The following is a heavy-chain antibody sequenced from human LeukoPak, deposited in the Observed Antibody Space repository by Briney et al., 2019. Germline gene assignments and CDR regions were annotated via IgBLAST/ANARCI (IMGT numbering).Heavy chain of an antibody. V-gene: IGHV1-46*01. Sequence: ASVKVSCKASGYTFTSYYMHWVRQAPGQGLEWMGIINPSGGSTSYAQKFQGRVTMTRDMSTSTVYMELSSLRSEDTAVYYCARDRITIFGVVSTRVNRDYYYYYMDVWAKGPRSPSP. CDR2: INPSGGST. J-gene: IGHJ6*03. CDR1: GYTFTSYY. CDR3: ARDRITIFGVVSTRVNRDYYYYYMDV. D-gene: IGHD3-3*01.